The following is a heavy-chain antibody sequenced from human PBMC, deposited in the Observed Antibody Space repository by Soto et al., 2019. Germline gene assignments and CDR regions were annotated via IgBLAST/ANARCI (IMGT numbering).Heavy chain of an antibody. D-gene: IGHD4-17*01. V-gene: IGHV3-48*01. J-gene: IGHJ4*02. CDR3: ARDRYGDYSIDY. CDR1: GFTFSNYA. CDR2: ISSSGRTT. Sequence: GSLRLSCSASGFTFSNYAMHWVRQAPGKGLEWVSYISSSGRTTYYADSVKGRFTISRDNAKNSLYLQMNSLGVEDTAMYYCARDRYGDYSIDYWGQGTLVTVSS.